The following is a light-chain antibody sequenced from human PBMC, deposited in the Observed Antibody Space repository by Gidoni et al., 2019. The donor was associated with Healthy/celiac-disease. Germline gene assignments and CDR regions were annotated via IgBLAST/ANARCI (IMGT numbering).Light chain of an antibody. J-gene: IGKJ4*01. CDR3: QQYGSSPALT. Sequence: EIVLTQSPGTLSLSPGERATLSCRASQSVSSSSLAWYQQKPGQAPRLLIYGASSRATGIPDRFSGSGSGTDFTLTISRLEPEDFAVYYCQQYGSSPALTFXGXTKVXIK. CDR1: QSVSSSS. V-gene: IGKV3-20*01. CDR2: GAS.